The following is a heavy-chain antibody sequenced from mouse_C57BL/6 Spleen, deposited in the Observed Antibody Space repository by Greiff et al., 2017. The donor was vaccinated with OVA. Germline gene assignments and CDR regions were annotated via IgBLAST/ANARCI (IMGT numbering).Heavy chain of an antibody. Sequence: VHLVESGAELMKPGASVKLSCKATGYTFTGYWIEWVKQRPGHGLEWIGEILPGSGSTNYNEKFKGKATFTADTSSNTAYMQLSSLTTEDSAIYYCARKNSHYYGSNWYFDVWGTGTTVTVSS. CDR3: ARKNSHYYGSNWYFDV. J-gene: IGHJ1*03. V-gene: IGHV1-9*01. D-gene: IGHD1-1*01. CDR1: GYTFTGYW. CDR2: ILPGSGST.